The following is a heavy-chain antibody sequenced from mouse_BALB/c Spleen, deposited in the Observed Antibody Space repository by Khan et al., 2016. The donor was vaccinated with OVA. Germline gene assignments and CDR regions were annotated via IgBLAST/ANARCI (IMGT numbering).Heavy chain of an antibody. CDR2: INPSTGYT. D-gene: IGHD1-1*01. V-gene: IGHV1-7*01. CDR3: ANGGSSSAWLTY. Sequence: VQLQESGAELAKPGASVKMSCKASGYTFTSYWMHWVKQRPGQGLEWIGYINPSTGYTEYNQRLKDKATLTADKSSSTAYMQLSSLTSEESAVYYCANGGSSSAWLTYWGQGTLVTVSA. J-gene: IGHJ3*01. CDR1: GYTFTSYW.